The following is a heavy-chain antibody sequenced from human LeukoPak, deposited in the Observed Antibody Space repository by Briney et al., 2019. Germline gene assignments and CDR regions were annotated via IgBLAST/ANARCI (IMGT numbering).Heavy chain of an antibody. Sequence: GASVKVSCKASGYTFTSYGISWVRQAPGQGLEWMGWISAYNGNTNYAQKLQGRVTMTTDTSTSTAYMELRSLRSDDTAVYYCARDPLDYYDSRGYYFTGAFDIWGQGTMVTVSS. CDR2: ISAYNGNT. V-gene: IGHV1-18*01. CDR1: GYTFTSYG. CDR3: ARDPLDYYDSRGYYFTGAFDI. D-gene: IGHD3-22*01. J-gene: IGHJ3*02.